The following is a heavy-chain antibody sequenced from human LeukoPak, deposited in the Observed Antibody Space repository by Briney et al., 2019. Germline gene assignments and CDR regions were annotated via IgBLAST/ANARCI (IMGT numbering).Heavy chain of an antibody. CDR1: GYTFTSYA. D-gene: IGHD5-18*01. J-gene: IGHJ4*02. CDR2: INAGNGNT. CDR3: ARNAVPEQLWVDY. Sequence: ASVKVSCKASGYTFTSYAMHWVRQAPGQRLEWMGWINAGNGNTKYSQKFQGRVTITRDTSASTAYMELRSLRSDDTAVYYCARNAVPEQLWVDYWGQGTLVTVSS. V-gene: IGHV1-3*01.